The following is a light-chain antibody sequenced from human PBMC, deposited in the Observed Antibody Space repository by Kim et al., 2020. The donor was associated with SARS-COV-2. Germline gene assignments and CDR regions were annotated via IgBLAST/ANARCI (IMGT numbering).Light chain of an antibody. CDR2: DAS. J-gene: IGKJ1*01. CDR3: QQYSNRWT. CDR1: QSISGG. V-gene: IGKV1-5*01. Sequence: LSASVGDKVTITCRASQSISGGVAWYQRKPGKAPKLLIYDASSLESGVPSRFSGSGSGTDFTLIVSSLQPDDFATYYCQQYSNRWTFGQGTKVDIK.